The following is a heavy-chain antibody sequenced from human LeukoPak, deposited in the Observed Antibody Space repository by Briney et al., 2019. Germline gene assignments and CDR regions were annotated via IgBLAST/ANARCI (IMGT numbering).Heavy chain of an antibody. CDR2: MSGCGSAI. D-gene: IGHD3-9*01. CDR1: GFRFSSYE. J-gene: IGHJ4*02. CDR3: ARDYDWYDY. Sequence: GGSLRLSCAAPGFRFSSYEINWVRQAPGKVLEWVSYMSGCGSAINYADSVKGLFTISRDNAKNSLNLQMNSLRAEDTAVYYCARDYDWYDYWGQGTLVTVPS. V-gene: IGHV3-48*03.